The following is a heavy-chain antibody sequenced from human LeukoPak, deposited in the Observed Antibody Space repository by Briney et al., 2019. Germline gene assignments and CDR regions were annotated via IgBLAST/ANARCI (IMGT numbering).Heavy chain of an antibody. J-gene: IGHJ4*02. CDR3: ARDEVAGIGYFDY. CDR2: INHSGST. V-gene: IGHV4-34*01. Sequence: SETLSLTCAVYGGSFSGYYWSWIRQPPGKGLEWIGEINHSGSTNYNPSLKSRVTISVDTSKNQFSLKLSSVTAADTAVYYCARDEVAGIGYFDYWGQGTLVTVSS. D-gene: IGHD2-15*01. CDR1: GGSFSGYY.